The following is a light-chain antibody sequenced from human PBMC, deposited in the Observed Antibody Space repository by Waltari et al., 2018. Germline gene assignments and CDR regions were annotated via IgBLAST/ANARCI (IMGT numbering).Light chain of an antibody. CDR1: QGISSY. J-gene: IGKJ1*01. CDR3: LQHNSYPPT. Sequence: DIQMTQSPSSLSASVGDTVTITCRASQGISSYLNWFQQKPGKAPKLLIYAATTLQSGVPSRFSVSGSGTEFTLTISSLQPEDFAAYYCLQHNSYPPTFGQGTKVEIK. CDR2: AAT. V-gene: IGKV1-17*01.